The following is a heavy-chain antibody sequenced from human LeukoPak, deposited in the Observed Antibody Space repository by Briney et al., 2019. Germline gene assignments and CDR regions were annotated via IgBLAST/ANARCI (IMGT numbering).Heavy chain of an antibody. CDR3: GRDSGSWYIDS. Sequence: GGSLRLSCAASGFAFSSYEMNWVRQAPGKGLEWVAAISYDGRNEFYADSVRGRFTISRDNSKSTLYLQMDSLRADDTAVFYCGRDSGSWYIDSWGQGILVTVSS. CDR2: ISYDGRNE. J-gene: IGHJ5*01. V-gene: IGHV3-30*04. D-gene: IGHD6-13*01. CDR1: GFAFSSYE.